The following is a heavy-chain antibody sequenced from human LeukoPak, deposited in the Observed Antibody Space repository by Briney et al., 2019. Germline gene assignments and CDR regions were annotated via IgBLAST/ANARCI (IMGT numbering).Heavy chain of an antibody. CDR1: GYTFTSYD. Sequence: ASVKVSCKASGYTFTSYDIHWVRQATGQGLEWMGWMNPNSGNTGYAQKFQGRVTMTRNTSISTAYMELSSLRSEDTAVYYCARGPYSSSSIDYWGQGTLVTVSS. J-gene: IGHJ4*02. V-gene: IGHV1-8*01. D-gene: IGHD6-6*01. CDR2: MNPNSGNT. CDR3: ARGPYSSSSIDY.